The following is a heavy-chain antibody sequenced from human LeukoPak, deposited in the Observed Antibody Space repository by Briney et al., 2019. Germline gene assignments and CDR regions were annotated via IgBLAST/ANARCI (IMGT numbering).Heavy chain of an antibody. V-gene: IGHV4-39*01. D-gene: IGHD3-10*01. CDR1: GGSISSSSYY. CDR2: IYYSGST. Sequence: SETLSLTCTVSGGSISSSSYYWGWIRQPPGKGLEWIGSIYYSGSTYYNPSLKSRVTISVDTSKNQFSLKLSSVTAADTAVYSCAKSDSSMVRGADAFDIWGQGTMVTVSS. J-gene: IGHJ3*02. CDR3: AKSDSSMVRGADAFDI.